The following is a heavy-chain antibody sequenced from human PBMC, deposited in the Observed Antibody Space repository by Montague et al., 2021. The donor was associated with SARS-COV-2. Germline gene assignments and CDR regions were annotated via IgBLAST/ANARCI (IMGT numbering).Heavy chain of an antibody. CDR3: AREFDR. V-gene: IGHV3-7*01. CDR2: VNEDGSEE. CDR1: GFTFSTYW. Sequence: SLRLSWAASGFTFSTYWMNWVRQAPGKGLEWVANVNEDGSEEYFVDSVKSRFTISRDNAKNSLFLQMNSLRAEDTAVYYCAREFDRWGQGTLVTVSS. J-gene: IGHJ5*02.